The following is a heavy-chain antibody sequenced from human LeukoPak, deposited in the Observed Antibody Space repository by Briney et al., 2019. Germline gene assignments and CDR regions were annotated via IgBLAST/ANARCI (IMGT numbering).Heavy chain of an antibody. D-gene: IGHD2-2*01. CDR3: ARVNQLLHGMDV. Sequence: GESLKISCEGSGYSFTSYWIAWVRQMPGKGLEWMGIIYPGDSDTRYSPSFQGKVTISADKYISTVYLQWSSLRASDTAMYYWARVNQLLHGMDVWGQGTTVTVFS. V-gene: IGHV5-51*01. CDR1: GYSFTSYW. CDR2: IYPGDSDT. J-gene: IGHJ6*02.